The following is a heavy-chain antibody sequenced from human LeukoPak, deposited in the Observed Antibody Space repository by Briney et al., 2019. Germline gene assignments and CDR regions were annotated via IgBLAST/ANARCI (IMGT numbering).Heavy chain of an antibody. D-gene: IGHD6-6*01. CDR3: ARLPASSIAAFNY. CDR1: GGSISSSSYY. V-gene: IGHV4-39*01. Sequence: SETLSLTCTVSGGSISSSSYYWGWIRQPPGKGLEWIGSIYYSGSTYYNPSLKSRVTISVDTSKNQFSLKLSSVTAADTAVYYCARLPASSIAAFNYWGQGTLVTVSS. J-gene: IGHJ4*02. CDR2: IYYSGST.